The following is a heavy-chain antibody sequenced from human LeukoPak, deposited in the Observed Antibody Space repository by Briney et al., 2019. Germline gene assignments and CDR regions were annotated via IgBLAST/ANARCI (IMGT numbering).Heavy chain of an antibody. CDR2: IIPIFGTA. Sequence: ASVKVSCTASGGTFSSYAISWVRQAPGQGLEWMGGIIPIFGTANYAQKFQGRVTITADESTSTAYMELSSLRSEDTAVYYCARDSRSGYYTREGNAFDIWGQGTMVTVSS. CDR1: GGTFSSYA. J-gene: IGHJ3*02. V-gene: IGHV1-69*13. CDR3: ARDSRSGYYTREGNAFDI. D-gene: IGHD3-3*01.